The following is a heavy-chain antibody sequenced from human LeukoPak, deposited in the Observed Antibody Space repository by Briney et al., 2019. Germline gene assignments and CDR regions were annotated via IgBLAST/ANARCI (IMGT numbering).Heavy chain of an antibody. CDR2: MNPNVGNT. Sequence: ASVKVSCKASGYTFTSYDINWVRQATGQGREWRGKMNPNVGNTDYAQKFQGRVTMTRITSISTAYMELSRLTYEDTAIYYCVRVLGGSGWYWYSYWGQGTLVTVSS. CDR3: VRVLGGSGWYWYSY. V-gene: IGHV1-8*01. J-gene: IGHJ4*02. D-gene: IGHD6-19*01. CDR1: GYTFTSYD.